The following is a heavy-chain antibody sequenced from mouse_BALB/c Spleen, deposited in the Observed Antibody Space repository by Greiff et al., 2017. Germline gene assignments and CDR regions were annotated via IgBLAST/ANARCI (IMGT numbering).Heavy chain of an antibody. CDR2: IWGDGST. Sequence: VQLQESGPGLVAPSQSLSITCTVSGFSLTGYGVNWVRQPPGKGLEWLGMIWGDGSTDYNSALKSRLSISKDNSKSQVFLKMNSLQTDDTARYYCARGIYDYAMDYWGQGTSVTVSS. V-gene: IGHV2-6-7*01. CDR3: ARGIYDYAMDY. D-gene: IGHD2-4*01. J-gene: IGHJ4*01. CDR1: GFSLTGYG.